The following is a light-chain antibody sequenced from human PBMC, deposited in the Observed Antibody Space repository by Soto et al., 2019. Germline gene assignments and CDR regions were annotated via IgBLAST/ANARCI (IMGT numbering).Light chain of an antibody. J-gene: IGLJ2*01. CDR3: QTWAPGIQV. CDR2: LNSDGSH. CDR1: SGHSNYA. V-gene: IGLV4-69*02. Sequence: QPVLTQSPSASASLGASVKLNCTLSSGHSNYAIAWHQQQPEKGPRYLMKLNSDGSHSKGDGIPDRFSGSSSGAERYLTISSLQSDDEADYYCQTWAPGIQVFGGGTKLTVL.